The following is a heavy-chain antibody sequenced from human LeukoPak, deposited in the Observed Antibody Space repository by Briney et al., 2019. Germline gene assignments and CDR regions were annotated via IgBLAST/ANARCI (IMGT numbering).Heavy chain of an antibody. CDR2: ICWNSGSI. CDR3: AKDRSRFGFGLGEGAFDI. V-gene: IGHV3-9*01. D-gene: IGHD3-16*01. CDR1: GFTFYDYA. Sequence: PGGSLRLSCAVSGFTFYDYAMHGARQAPGKGLEWVSGICWNSGSIGYADSVKGRFTISRDNAKNSLYLQMNSLRAEDTALYYCAKDRSRFGFGLGEGAFDIWGQGTMVTVSS. J-gene: IGHJ3*02.